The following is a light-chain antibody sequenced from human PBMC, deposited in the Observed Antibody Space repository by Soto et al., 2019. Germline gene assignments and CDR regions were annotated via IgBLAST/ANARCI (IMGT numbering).Light chain of an antibody. CDR3: PQTFSRVLS. CDR1: QSISTY. Sequence: IQLPQTPYTLPASVGDRVRMAGRASQSISTYLNWLQQKPGKAPEVLIFATSTLQSGVPSRFSGSGSGTEFTLTISSLQPEDVAPYYCPQTFSRVLSFAGGTKVDIK. J-gene: IGKJ4*01. CDR2: ATS. V-gene: IGKV1-39*01.